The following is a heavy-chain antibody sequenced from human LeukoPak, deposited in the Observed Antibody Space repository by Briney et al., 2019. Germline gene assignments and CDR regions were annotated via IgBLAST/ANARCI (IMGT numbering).Heavy chain of an antibody. CDR1: GYTFTGYY. J-gene: IGHJ3*02. CDR3: AREAVTMVRGVIIVDAFDI. CDR2: INPNSGGT. Sequence: ASVKVSCKASGYTFTGYYMHWVRQAPGQGLEWMGWINPNSGGTNYAQKFQGRVTMTRDTSISTAYMELSRLRSDDTAVYYCAREAVTMVRGVIIVDAFDIWGQGTMVTVSS. V-gene: IGHV1-2*02. D-gene: IGHD3-10*01.